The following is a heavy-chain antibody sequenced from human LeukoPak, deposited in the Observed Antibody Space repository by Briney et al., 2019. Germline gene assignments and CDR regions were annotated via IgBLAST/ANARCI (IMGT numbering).Heavy chain of an antibody. D-gene: IGHD1-26*01. V-gene: IGHV3-48*03. J-gene: IGHJ4*02. CDR1: GFTFSSYE. Sequence: GGSLRLSCAASGFTFSSYELNWVRQAPGKGLEWVSYISDTGRTIYYADSVKGRFTISRDNSKNTLYLQMNSLRAEDTAVYYCSELHFDYWGQGTLVTVSS. CDR3: SELHFDY. CDR2: ISDTGRTI.